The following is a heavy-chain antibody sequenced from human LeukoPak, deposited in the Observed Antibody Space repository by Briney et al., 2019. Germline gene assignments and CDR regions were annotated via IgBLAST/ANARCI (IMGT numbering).Heavy chain of an antibody. V-gene: IGHV4-39*07. CDR1: GGSISSSSYY. D-gene: IGHD2-2*01. CDR2: INHSGST. CDR3: ARVERVVVVPAAISY. Sequence: SETLSLTCTVSGGSISSSSYYWGWIRQPPGKGLEWIGEINHSGSTNYNPSLKSRVTISVDTSKNQFSLKLSSVTAADTAVYYCARVERVVVVPAAISYWGQGTLVTVSS. J-gene: IGHJ4*02.